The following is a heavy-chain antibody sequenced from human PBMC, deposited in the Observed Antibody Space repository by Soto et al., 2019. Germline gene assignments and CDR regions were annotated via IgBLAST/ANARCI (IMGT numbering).Heavy chain of an antibody. CDR1: TYSFTSYW. V-gene: IGHV5-51*01. CDR2: IYSCDFDI. CDR3: ARSRRGAYSSGWYSPSGYYNYGIDV. Sequence: GESLKSSCKGSTYSFTSYWIACVRMLTEKGMEWMGIIYSCDFDIRYSPSFQGQVTISADKSISTAYLQWSSLKASDTAMYYCARSRRGAYSSGWYSPSGYYNYGIDVWGQGTKVTVSS. J-gene: IGHJ6*02. D-gene: IGHD6-19*01.